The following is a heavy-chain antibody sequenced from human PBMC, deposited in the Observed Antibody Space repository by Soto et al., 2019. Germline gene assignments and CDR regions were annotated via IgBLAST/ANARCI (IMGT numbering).Heavy chain of an antibody. CDR2: IYYSGST. CDR3: ARNSDFWSGYYMNYFDY. Sequence: SGNLALTCTGLGGSLRSYHWNWIRQPPGKGLEWIGYIYYSGSTNYNPSLKSRVTISVDTSTNQFSLKLSSVTAADTAVYYCARNSDFWSGYYMNYFDYWGQGTLVTVSS. V-gene: IGHV4-59*01. D-gene: IGHD3-3*01. J-gene: IGHJ4*02. CDR1: GGSLRSYH.